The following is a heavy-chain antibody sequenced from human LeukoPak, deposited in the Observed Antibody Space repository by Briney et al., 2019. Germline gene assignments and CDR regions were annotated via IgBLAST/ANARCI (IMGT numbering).Heavy chain of an antibody. D-gene: IGHD1-1*01. CDR2: ISAYNGNT. CDR1: GYTFTSYG. Sequence: ASVTVSCKASGYTFTSYGISWVRQAPGQGLEWMGRISAYNGNTNYAQKLQGRVTMTTDTSTSTAYMELRSLRSDDTAVYYCARPTPPGTTSWFDPWGQGTLVTVSS. CDR3: ARPTPPGTTSWFDP. J-gene: IGHJ5*02. V-gene: IGHV1-18*01.